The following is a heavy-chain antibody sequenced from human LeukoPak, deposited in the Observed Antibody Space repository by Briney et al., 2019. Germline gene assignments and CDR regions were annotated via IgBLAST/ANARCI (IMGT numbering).Heavy chain of an antibody. J-gene: IGHJ6*03. CDR1: GFTFRNFW. Sequence: GGSLRLSCAASGFTFRNFWMSWVRQAPGRGLEWVANIHPEGNEKYHVESVKGRFTISRDNPKSSLFLQMNGLRVEDTAVYYCARAACYGDYCYYYYYYMDVWGKGTTVTVSS. CDR2: IHPEGNEK. V-gene: IGHV3-7*01. CDR3: ARAACYGDYCYYYYYYMDV. D-gene: IGHD4-17*01.